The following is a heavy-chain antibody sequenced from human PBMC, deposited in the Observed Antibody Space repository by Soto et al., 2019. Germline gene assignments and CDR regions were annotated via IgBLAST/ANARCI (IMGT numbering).Heavy chain of an antibody. CDR3: ARGRTSSPTPGDY. J-gene: IGHJ4*02. CDR2: IYYSGST. D-gene: IGHD2-2*01. CDR1: GGSISSGGYY. V-gene: IGHV4-31*01. Sequence: QVQLQESGPGLVKPSQTLSLTCTVSGGSISSGGYYWSWIRQHPGKGLEWIGYIYYSGSTYYNPSLKMPVTISVHTSKNQFSLKLSSVTAAETAGYYCARGRTSSPTPGDYWGQGTLVTVSS.